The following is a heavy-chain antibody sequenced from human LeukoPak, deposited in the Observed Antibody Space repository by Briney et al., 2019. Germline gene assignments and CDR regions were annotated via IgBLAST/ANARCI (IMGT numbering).Heavy chain of an antibody. Sequence: PSETLSLTCTVSGGSISSSSYYWGWIRQPPGKGLEWIGSIYYSGSTYYIPSLKSRVTISVDTSKNQFSLKLSSVTAADTAVYYCARLCIAARLRYFDYWGQGTLVTVSS. CDR2: IYYSGST. CDR1: GGSISSSSYY. CDR3: ARLCIAARLRYFDY. V-gene: IGHV4-39*01. D-gene: IGHD6-6*01. J-gene: IGHJ4*02.